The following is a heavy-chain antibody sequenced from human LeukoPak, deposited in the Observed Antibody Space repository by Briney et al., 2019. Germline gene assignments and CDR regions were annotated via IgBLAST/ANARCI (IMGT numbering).Heavy chain of an antibody. CDR3: ARGGRAITFGGVIALAFDY. V-gene: IGHV1-18*01. J-gene: IGHJ4*02. Sequence: ASAKVSCKASGYTFTSYGISWVRQAPGQALEWMGWISAYNGNPNYAQKLQGRVSMTTDTSTSTAYMELRSLRSDDTAVYYCARGGRAITFGGVIALAFDYWGQGTLVTVSS. D-gene: IGHD3-16*02. CDR1: GYTFTSYG. CDR2: ISAYNGNP.